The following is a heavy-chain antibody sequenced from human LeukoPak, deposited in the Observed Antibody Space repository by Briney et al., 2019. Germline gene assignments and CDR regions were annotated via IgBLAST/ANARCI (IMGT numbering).Heavy chain of an antibody. J-gene: IGHJ6*03. V-gene: IGHV3-69-1*01. CDR3: ARGGQLGSYYCYYMDV. D-gene: IGHD6-6*01. Sequence: GGSLRLSCAASGFTFSDYYMNWVRQAPGKGLEWVSSISSSSTVYYADSVKGRFTISRDNAKNSLYLQMNSLRAEDTAVYYCARGGQLGSYYCYYMDVWGKGTTVTVSS. CDR1: GFTFSDYY. CDR2: ISSSSTV.